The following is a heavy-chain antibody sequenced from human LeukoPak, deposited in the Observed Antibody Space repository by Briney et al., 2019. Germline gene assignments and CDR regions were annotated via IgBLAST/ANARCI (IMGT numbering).Heavy chain of an antibody. V-gene: IGHV1-46*01. CDR3: ARWGYCSGGSCYSQGNYYYGMDV. CDR2: INPSGGST. CDR1: GYTFTSYY. J-gene: IGHJ6*02. Sequence: GASVKVSCKASGYTFTSYYMHWVRQAPGQGLEWMGIINPSGGSTSYAQKFQGRVTMTRDTSTSTVYMELSSLRSEDTAVYYCARWGYCSGGSCYSQGNYYYGMDVWGQGTTVTVSS. D-gene: IGHD2-15*01.